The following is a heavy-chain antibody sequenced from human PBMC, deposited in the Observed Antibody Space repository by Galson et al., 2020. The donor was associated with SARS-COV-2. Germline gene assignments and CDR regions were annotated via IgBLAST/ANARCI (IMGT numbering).Heavy chain of an antibody. D-gene: IGHD3-3*02. Sequence: GGSLRLSCAASGFTFGSHAMHWVRQPPGKGLEWVAVIWYDGSHKYYADSVKGRFSISRDNSKNMLFLEMTSLTAEDTAIYFCVREFDNRALQAILDDWGQGTLGTVSS. V-gene: IGHV3-33*01. CDR2: IWYDGSHK. CDR3: VREFDNRALQAILDD. J-gene: IGHJ4*02. CDR1: GFTFGSHA.